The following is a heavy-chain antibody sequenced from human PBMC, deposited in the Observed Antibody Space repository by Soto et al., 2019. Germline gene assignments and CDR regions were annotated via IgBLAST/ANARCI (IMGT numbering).Heavy chain of an antibody. CDR2: IWYDGSNK. V-gene: IGHV3-33*06. Sequence: GGSLRLSCAASGFTFSSYGMHWVRQAPGKGLEWVAVIWYDGSNKYYADSVKGRFTISRDNSKNTLYLQMNSLRAEDTAVYYCAKEDLIAARRYFDYWGQGTLVTVSS. D-gene: IGHD6-6*01. CDR3: AKEDLIAARRYFDY. J-gene: IGHJ4*02. CDR1: GFTFSSYG.